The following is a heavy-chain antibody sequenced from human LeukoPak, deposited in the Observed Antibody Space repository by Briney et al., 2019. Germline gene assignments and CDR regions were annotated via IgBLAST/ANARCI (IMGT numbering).Heavy chain of an antibody. V-gene: IGHV3-7*01. Sequence: GGSLRLSCAASGFTFSSYWMSWVRQAPGKGLEWVANIKQDGSENYYVDSVKGRFTISRDNAKNSLYLQMNSLRAEDTAVYYCARDNNIVVVVAAYYMDVWGKGTTVTVSS. CDR1: GFTFSSYW. D-gene: IGHD2-15*01. CDR3: ARDNNIVVVVAAYYMDV. J-gene: IGHJ6*03. CDR2: IKQDGSEN.